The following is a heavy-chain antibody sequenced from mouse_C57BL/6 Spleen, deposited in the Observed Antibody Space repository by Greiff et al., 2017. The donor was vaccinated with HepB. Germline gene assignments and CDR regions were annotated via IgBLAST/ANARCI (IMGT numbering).Heavy chain of an antibody. V-gene: IGHV2-2*01. CDR1: GFSLTSYG. D-gene: IGHD3-2*02. J-gene: IGHJ3*01. Sequence: QVQLKQSGPGLVQPSQSLSITCTVSGFSLTSYGVHWVRQSPGKGLEWLGVIWSGGSTDYNAAFISRLSISKDNSKSQVFFKMNSLQADDTAIYYCARGTAQAAWFAYWGQGTLVTVSA. CDR3: ARGTAQAAWFAY. CDR2: IWSGGST.